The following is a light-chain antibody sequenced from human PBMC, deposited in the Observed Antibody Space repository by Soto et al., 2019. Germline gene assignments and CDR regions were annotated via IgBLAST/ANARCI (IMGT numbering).Light chain of an antibody. CDR2: AAS. Sequence: DIQMTQSPSSVSASVGDRVTITCPASQGIYIWLAWYQQKPGKAPKLLIYAASTLQTGVSSRFSGSGSGTDFTLTISSLQPEDFATYHCQQADSFPLTFGGGTNIEIK. CDR1: QGIYIW. V-gene: IGKV1-12*01. CDR3: QQADSFPLT. J-gene: IGKJ4*01.